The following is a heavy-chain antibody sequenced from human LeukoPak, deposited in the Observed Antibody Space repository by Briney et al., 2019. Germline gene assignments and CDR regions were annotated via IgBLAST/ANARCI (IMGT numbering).Heavy chain of an antibody. Sequence: ASVKVSCKASGYTFTGYYMHWVRQAPGQGLEWMGWINPNSGGTNYAQQFQGRVTMTRDTSISTAYMELSRLRSDDTAVYYCATIGGYYYYGMDVWGQGTTVTVSS. J-gene: IGHJ6*02. CDR2: INPNSGGT. D-gene: IGHD1-26*01. CDR1: GYTFTGYY. CDR3: ATIGGYYYYGMDV. V-gene: IGHV1-2*02.